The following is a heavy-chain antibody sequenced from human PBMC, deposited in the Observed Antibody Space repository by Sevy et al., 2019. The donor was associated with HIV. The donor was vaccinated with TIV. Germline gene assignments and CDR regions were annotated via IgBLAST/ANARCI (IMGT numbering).Heavy chain of an antibody. CDR2: ISSSGSTI. Sequence: GGSLRLSCAASGFTFSDYYMSWIRQAPGKGLEWVSYISSSGSTIYYADSVKGRFTISRDNSKNTLYLQMNSLRAEDTAVYYCARDMVRVVPAAMLYYYYGMDVWGQGTTVTVSS. J-gene: IGHJ6*02. CDR1: GFTFSDYY. CDR3: ARDMVRVVPAAMLYYYYGMDV. D-gene: IGHD2-2*01. V-gene: IGHV3-11*04.